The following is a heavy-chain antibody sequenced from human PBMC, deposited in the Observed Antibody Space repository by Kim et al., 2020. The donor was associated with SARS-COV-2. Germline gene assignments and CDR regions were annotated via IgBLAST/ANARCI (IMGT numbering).Heavy chain of an antibody. J-gene: IGHJ6*02. CDR1: GGTFSSYA. D-gene: IGHD3-10*01. CDR2: IIPIFGTA. V-gene: IGHV1-69*13. Sequence: SVKVSCKASGGTFSSYAISWVRQAPGQGLEWMGGIIPIFGTANYAQKFQGRVTITADESTSTAYMELSSLRSEDTAVYYCARPGSGSYYKSPPSHYYYYYGMDVWGQGTTVTVSS. CDR3: ARPGSGSYYKSPPSHYYYYYGMDV.